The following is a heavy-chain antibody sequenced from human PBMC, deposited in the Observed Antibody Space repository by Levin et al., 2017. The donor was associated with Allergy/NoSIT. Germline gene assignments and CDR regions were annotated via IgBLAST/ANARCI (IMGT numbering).Heavy chain of an antibody. CDR1: GFTFSSYE. D-gene: IGHD3-3*01. J-gene: IGHJ4*02. V-gene: IGHV3-48*03. CDR3: ARSLHDYDFWSGYYSGYFDY. CDR2: ISSSGSTI. Sequence: GESLKISCAASGFTFSSYEMNWVRQAPGKGLEWVSYISSSGSTIYYADSVKGRFTISRDNAKNSLYLQMNSLRAEDTAVYYCARSLHDYDFWSGYYSGYFDYWGQGTLVTVSS.